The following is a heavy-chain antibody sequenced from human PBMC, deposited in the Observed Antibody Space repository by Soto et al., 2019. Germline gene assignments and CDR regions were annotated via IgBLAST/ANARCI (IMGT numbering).Heavy chain of an antibody. J-gene: IGHJ5*02. CDR3: ATGTNWFAP. Sequence: PGGSLRLSCEASGFTFSNYWMHWVRQAPGKGLVWVSRINSDGSSTSYADSVKDRFTISRDNAKNTLFLQMNSLRAEDTALYYCATGTNWFAPWGQGTLVTVSS. CDR2: INSDGSST. V-gene: IGHV3-74*01. CDR1: GFTFSNYW.